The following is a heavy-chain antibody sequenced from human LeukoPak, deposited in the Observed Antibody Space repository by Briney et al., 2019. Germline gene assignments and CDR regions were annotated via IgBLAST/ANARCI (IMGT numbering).Heavy chain of an antibody. CDR2: IHHSGST. V-gene: IGHV4-4*02. CDR3: EGGRVAADYFDY. J-gene: IGHJ4*02. D-gene: IGHD6-13*01. CDR1: GDSISSSNW. Sequence: SGTLSLTCAVSGDSISSSNWWSWVRQPPGKGLEWIGEIHHSGSTNYNPSLKSRVTISVDKSKNQFSLKLSSVTAADTAVYYCEGGRVAADYFDYWGQGTLVTVSS.